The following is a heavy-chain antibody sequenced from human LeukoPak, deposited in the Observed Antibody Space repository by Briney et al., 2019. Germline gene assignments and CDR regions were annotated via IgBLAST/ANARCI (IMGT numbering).Heavy chain of an antibody. CDR3: AKLPVPIYDILTGYFFDY. Sequence: GGSLRLSCAASGFTFSSYAMSWVRQAPGKGLEWVSAISGSGGSTYYADSVKGRFTIPRDNSKNTLYLQMNSLRAEDTAVYYCAKLPVPIYDILTGYFFDYWGQGTLVTVSS. CDR1: GFTFSSYA. J-gene: IGHJ4*02. V-gene: IGHV3-23*01. CDR2: ISGSGGST. D-gene: IGHD3-9*01.